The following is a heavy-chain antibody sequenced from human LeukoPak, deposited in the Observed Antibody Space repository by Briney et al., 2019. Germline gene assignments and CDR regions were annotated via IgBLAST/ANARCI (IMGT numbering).Heavy chain of an antibody. CDR3: ARDMRHYRYYESDEYYFNFEY. V-gene: IGHV1-18*01. J-gene: IGHJ4*02. CDR2: ISANNGHT. Sequence: ASVRVSCKASGYIFTSYGLSWVRQAPGQGLEWMGWISANNGHTHYAQKFQGRLTITRDMSTRTVDMELRSLRSDDTAVYYCARDMRHYRYYESDEYYFNFEYWGQGTLVTVSS. D-gene: IGHD3-22*01. CDR1: GYIFTSYG.